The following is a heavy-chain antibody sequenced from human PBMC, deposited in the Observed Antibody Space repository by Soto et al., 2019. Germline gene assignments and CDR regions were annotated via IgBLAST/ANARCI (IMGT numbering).Heavy chain of an antibody. J-gene: IGHJ2*01. Sequence: PSETLSLTCTVSGGSISSYYWSWIRQPPGKGLEWIGYIYYSGSTNYNPSLKSRVTISVDTSKNQFSLKLSSVTAADTAVYYCARADWSWYFDLWGRGTLVTVSS. CDR3: ARADWSWYFDL. CDR1: GGSISSYY. V-gene: IGHV4-59*08. CDR2: IYYSGST. D-gene: IGHD2-21*01.